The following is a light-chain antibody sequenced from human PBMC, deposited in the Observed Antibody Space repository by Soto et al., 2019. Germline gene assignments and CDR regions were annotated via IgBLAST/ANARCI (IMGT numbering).Light chain of an antibody. CDR3: QQSFSSTPWT. CDR2: AAS. J-gene: IGKJ1*01. CDR1: QSISNY. V-gene: IGKV1-39*01. Sequence: DIQMTQSPASLSASVGDRVTITCRASQSISNYLNWYQQQPGNAPTLLIYAASSLHSGVPSRFSGSGSGTDFTLTISSLQPEDFATYYCQQSFSSTPWTFGQGTKVDIK.